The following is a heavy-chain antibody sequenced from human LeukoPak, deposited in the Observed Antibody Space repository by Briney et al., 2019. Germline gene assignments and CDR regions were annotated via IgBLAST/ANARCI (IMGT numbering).Heavy chain of an antibody. V-gene: IGHV3-66*01. Sequence: PGGSLRLSCAASGFTVSSNYMSWVRQAPGKGLEWVSVIYSGGSTYYADSVKGRFTISRDNSKNTLYLQMNSLRAEDTAVYYCARVYGYGGGTYFDYWGQGTLVTVSS. CDR2: IYSGGST. J-gene: IGHJ4*02. D-gene: IGHD4-23*01. CDR1: GFTVSSNY. CDR3: ARVYGYGGGTYFDY.